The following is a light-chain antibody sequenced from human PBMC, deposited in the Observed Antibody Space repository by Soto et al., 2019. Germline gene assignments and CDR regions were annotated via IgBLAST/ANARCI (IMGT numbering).Light chain of an antibody. CDR2: GNN. Sequence: QSVLTQPPSVSGAPGQRVTISCSGSTFNLGGGYDVHWYQQLPGRAPQVLIYGNNNRPSGVPDRFAGSKSGTSASLAITGLQTEDEADYDCQSDDGSLSAYVVGSGTKLTVL. CDR3: QSDDGSLSAYV. J-gene: IGLJ1*01. V-gene: IGLV1-40*01. CDR1: TFNLGGGYD.